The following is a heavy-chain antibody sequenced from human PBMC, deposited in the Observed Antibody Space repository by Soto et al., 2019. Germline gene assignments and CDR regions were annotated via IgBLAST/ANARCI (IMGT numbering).Heavy chain of an antibody. V-gene: IGHV2-5*02. CDR2: IFGDDDK. CDR1: GFSLTRSGVG. Sequence: QITLRESGPTLVSPTQTLTLTCTFSGFSLTRSGVGVGWIRQPPGKALEWLALIFGDDDKRYSPSLRNRLTITKDTSKNQVVLTMIAMDPEDTATYYCAHRGMYFYFGYWGQGTLVTVSS. J-gene: IGHJ4*02. D-gene: IGHD2-8*01. CDR3: AHRGMYFYFGY.